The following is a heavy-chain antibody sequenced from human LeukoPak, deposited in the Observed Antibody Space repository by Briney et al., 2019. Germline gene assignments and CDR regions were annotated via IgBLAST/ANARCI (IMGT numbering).Heavy chain of an antibody. D-gene: IGHD1-26*01. Sequence: PGGSLRLSCAASGFTFSDYYMSWIRQAPGKGLEWVSYISSSSSYTNNADSVKGRFPISRDNAKNSLYLQMNSLRAEDTAVYYCARDRWEAWDYWGPGTLVTVSS. V-gene: IGHV3-11*06. CDR3: ARDRWEAWDY. CDR1: GFTFSDYY. CDR2: ISSSSSYT. J-gene: IGHJ4*02.